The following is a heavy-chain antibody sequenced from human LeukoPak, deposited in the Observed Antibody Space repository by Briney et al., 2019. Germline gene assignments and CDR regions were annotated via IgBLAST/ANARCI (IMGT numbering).Heavy chain of an antibody. CDR3: AQDIAWGAFEH. V-gene: IGHV3-23*01. CDR2: ISPSGGGT. Sequence: GGSLRLSCAASGFTFRNHGMNWVRQAPGKGLEWVSGISPSGGGTYYADSVKGRFTISRDDSKNTLSLQMNGLRVEDTALYYCAQDIAWGAFEHWGQGTLVTVSS. J-gene: IGHJ4*02. CDR1: GFTFRNHG. D-gene: IGHD7-27*01.